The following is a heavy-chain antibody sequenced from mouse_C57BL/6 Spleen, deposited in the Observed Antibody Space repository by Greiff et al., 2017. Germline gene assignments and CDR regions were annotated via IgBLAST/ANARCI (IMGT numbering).Heavy chain of an antibody. V-gene: IGHV5-16*01. CDR2: INYDGSST. CDR1: GFTFSDYY. Sequence: EVMLVESEGGLVQPGSSMKLSCTASGFTFSDYYMAWVRQVPEKGLEWVANINYDGSSTYYLDSLKSRFIISRDNAKNILYLQMSSLKSEDTAMYYCARDTDYGSSFDYWGQGTTLTVSS. CDR3: ARDTDYGSSFDY. J-gene: IGHJ2*01. D-gene: IGHD1-1*01.